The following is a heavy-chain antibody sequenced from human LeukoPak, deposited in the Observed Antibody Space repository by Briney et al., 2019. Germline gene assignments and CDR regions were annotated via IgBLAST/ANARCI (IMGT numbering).Heavy chain of an antibody. Sequence: GGSLRLSCAASGFTFSNAWMSWVRQAPGKGLEWVGRIKSKTDGGTTDYAAPVKGRFTISRDDSKNTLYLQMNSLKTEDTAVYYCTTLKWLRGPRRYFDLWGRGTLVTVSS. V-gene: IGHV3-15*01. CDR1: GFTFSNAW. D-gene: IGHD5-12*01. CDR3: TTLKWLRGPRRYFDL. CDR2: IKSKTDGGTT. J-gene: IGHJ2*01.